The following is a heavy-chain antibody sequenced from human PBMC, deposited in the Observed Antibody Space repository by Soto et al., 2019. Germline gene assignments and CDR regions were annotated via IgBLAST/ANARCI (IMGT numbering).Heavy chain of an antibody. CDR3: ASSELLGELSLYYYGMDV. CDR2: INPSGGST. Sequence: GASVKVSCKASGYIFTSYYMHWVRQAPGQGLEWMGIINPSGGSTSYAQKFQGRVTMTRDTSTSTVYMELSSLRSEDTAVYYCASSELLGELSLYYYGMDVWGQGTTVTSP. J-gene: IGHJ6*02. D-gene: IGHD3-16*02. V-gene: IGHV1-46*01. CDR1: GYIFTSYY.